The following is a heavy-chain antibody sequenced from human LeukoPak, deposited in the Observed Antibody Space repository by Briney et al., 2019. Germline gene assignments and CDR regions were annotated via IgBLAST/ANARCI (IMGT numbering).Heavy chain of an antibody. Sequence: SETLSLTCTVSGGSISTSNWWSWVHQPPGKGLEWIGEIYHSGTTNYNPSLKSRVTISVDKSKNQFSLKLSSVTAADTAVYYCARSCTTTSCHNAFDIWGQGTMVTVSS. V-gene: IGHV4-4*02. J-gene: IGHJ3*02. CDR1: GGSISTSNW. CDR2: IYHSGTT. CDR3: ARSCTTTSCHNAFDI. D-gene: IGHD2-2*01.